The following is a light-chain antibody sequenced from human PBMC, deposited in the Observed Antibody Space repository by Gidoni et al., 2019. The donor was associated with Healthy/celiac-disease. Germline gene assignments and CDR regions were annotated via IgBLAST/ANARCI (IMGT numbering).Light chain of an antibody. CDR3: SSYAGSNIV. J-gene: IGLJ1*01. CDR1: SSDVGGYNY. Sequence: QSALTQPPSASGSPGQSVTISCTATSSDVGGYNYVSWYQQHPGKAHKLMIYEVSKRPSGVPDRFFGAKSGNTASLTVSGLQAEDEADYYCSSYAGSNIVFGTGTKVTVL. V-gene: IGLV2-8*01. CDR2: EVS.